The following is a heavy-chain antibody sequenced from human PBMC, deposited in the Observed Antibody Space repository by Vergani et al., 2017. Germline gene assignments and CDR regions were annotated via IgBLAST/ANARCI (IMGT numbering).Heavy chain of an antibody. Sequence: EVLLVESGGALVQPGGSLRLSCAASGFTFSSHAMSWVRQGHGQGLEWVSSIKNTGDSTHYADSVKGRFTISRDNSKNTLYLQMNSLRVEDTAVYYCGRGSDNYNWGQGTLVTVSS. CDR2: IKNTGDST. V-gene: IGHV3-23*04. D-gene: IGHD5-24*01. CDR3: GRGSDNYN. CDR1: GFTFSSHA. J-gene: IGHJ4*02.